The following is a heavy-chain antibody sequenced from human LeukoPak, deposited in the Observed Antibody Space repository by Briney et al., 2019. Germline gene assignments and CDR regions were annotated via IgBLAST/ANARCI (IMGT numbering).Heavy chain of an antibody. J-gene: IGHJ3*02. Sequence: GGSLRLSCAASGFTFSSYAMSWVRQAPGKGLEWVSAISGSGGSTYYADSVKGRFTISRDNSKNTLYLQMNSLRAEDTAVYYCAKDGTIFGVVPDAFDIWGQGTMVTVSS. CDR2: ISGSGGST. CDR3: AKDGTIFGVVPDAFDI. CDR1: GFTFSSYA. D-gene: IGHD3-3*01. V-gene: IGHV3-23*01.